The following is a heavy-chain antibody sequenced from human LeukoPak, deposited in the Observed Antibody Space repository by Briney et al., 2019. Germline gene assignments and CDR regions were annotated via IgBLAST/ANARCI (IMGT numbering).Heavy chain of an antibody. J-gene: IGHJ4*02. CDR3: ARHWRKVWFGELLKGFVFDY. D-gene: IGHD3-10*01. Sequence: GESLKISCKGSGYSFTSYWIGGVRQMPGKGQEWMGIIYPGDSDTRYSPSFQGQVTISADKSISTAYLQWSSLKASDTAMYYCARHWRKVWFGELLKGFVFDYWGQGTLVTVSS. V-gene: IGHV5-51*01. CDR1: GYSFTSYW. CDR2: IYPGDSDT.